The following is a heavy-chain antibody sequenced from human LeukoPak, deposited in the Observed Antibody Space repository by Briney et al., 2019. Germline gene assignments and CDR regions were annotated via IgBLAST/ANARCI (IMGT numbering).Heavy chain of an antibody. Sequence: SSETLSLTCTVSGVSISSYYWSWMRQPAGKALEWIGRIYPSGSTNYNPSLKSRVTMSVDTSQNQCSLKMTSVTAADTAVYYCARWGGGSYYDFDYWGQGTLVTVSS. CDR3: ARWGGGSYYDFDY. CDR2: IYPSGST. D-gene: IGHD1-26*01. CDR1: GVSISSYY. J-gene: IGHJ4*02. V-gene: IGHV4-4*07.